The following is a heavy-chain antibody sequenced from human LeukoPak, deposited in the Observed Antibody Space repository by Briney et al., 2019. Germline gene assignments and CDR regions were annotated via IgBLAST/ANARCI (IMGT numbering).Heavy chain of an antibody. J-gene: IGHJ6*02. V-gene: IGHV1-3*01. CDR1: GYTFTSYA. CDR3: ARGDYYGSGSYYINYYYYYGMDV. CDR2: INAGNGNT. D-gene: IGHD3-10*01. Sequence: ASVKVSCKASGYTFTSYAMHWVRQAPGQRLEWMGWINAGNGNTKYSQKFQGRVTITRDTSASTAYMELSSLRSEDTAVYYCARGDYYGSGSYYINYYYYYGMDVWGQGTTVTVSS.